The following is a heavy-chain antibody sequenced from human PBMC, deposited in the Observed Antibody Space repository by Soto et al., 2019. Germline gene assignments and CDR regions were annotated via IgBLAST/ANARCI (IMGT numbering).Heavy chain of an antibody. CDR1: GVSISSYY. D-gene: IGHD6-13*01. CDR2: IYYSGST. CDR3: ARDLRGGYSSSWYAGWFDP. Sequence: SETLSLTCTVSGVSISSYYWSWIRQPPGKGLEWIGYIYYSGSTNYNPSLKSRVTISVDTSKNQFSLKLSSVTAADTAVYYCARDLRGGYSSSWYAGWFDPWGQGTLVTVSS. J-gene: IGHJ5*02. V-gene: IGHV4-59*01.